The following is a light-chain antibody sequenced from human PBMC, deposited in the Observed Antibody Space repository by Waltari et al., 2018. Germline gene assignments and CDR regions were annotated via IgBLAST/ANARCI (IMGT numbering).Light chain of an antibody. CDR1: QSISSY. V-gene: IGKV1-39*01. Sequence: DIQMTQSPSSLSASVGDRVTITCRASQSISSYLNWYQQKPGKAPKLLIYAASSLQSGVPSRFCGSGSGTDFTLTISSLQPEDFATYYCQQSYSTLTFGGGTKVEIK. J-gene: IGKJ4*01. CDR3: QQSYSTLT. CDR2: AAS.